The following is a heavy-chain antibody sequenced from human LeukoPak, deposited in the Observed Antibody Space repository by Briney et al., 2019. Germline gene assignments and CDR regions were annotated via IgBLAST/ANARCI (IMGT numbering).Heavy chain of an antibody. CDR3: ASFEYKYSF. J-gene: IGHJ4*02. CDR2: MNQDESQK. V-gene: IGHV3-7*01. CDR1: GVTFSEFW. Sequence: GGSLRLSCEASGVTFSEFWMTWVRQAPGKGLEWVAAMNQDESQKYYVDSVKGRFTISRDNAKNALFLQMNSLRGEDTAIYYCASFEYKYSFGGQGTLVTVSS. D-gene: IGHD2-15*01.